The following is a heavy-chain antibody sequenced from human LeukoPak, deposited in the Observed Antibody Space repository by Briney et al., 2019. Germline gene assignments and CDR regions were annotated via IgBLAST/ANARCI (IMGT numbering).Heavy chain of an antibody. D-gene: IGHD3-22*01. CDR2: ISSSGSTI. CDR3: ARETYYYDSSGQTAPDY. V-gene: IGHV3-11*01. Sequence: PGGSLRLSCAASGFTFSDYYMSWLRQAPGKGLEWVSYISSSGSTIYYADSVKGRFTISRDNAKNSLYLQMNSLRAEDTAVYYCARETYYYDSSGQTAPDYWGQGTLVTVSS. CDR1: GFTFSDYY. J-gene: IGHJ4*02.